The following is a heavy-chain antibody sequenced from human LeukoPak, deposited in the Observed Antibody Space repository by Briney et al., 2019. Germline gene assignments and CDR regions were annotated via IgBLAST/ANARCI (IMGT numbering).Heavy chain of an antibody. CDR2: IKQDGSVE. V-gene: IGHV3-7*01. Sequence: GGSLRLSCAASGFTFENYWMNWVRQAPGKGPEWVANIKQDGSVEHYLDSVKGRFTISRDNAKNLLTLQMNSLRAEDTAVYYCARWTGVIDSWGQGTLVTVSS. D-gene: IGHD3-10*01. J-gene: IGHJ4*02. CDR3: ARWTGVIDS. CDR1: GFTFENYW.